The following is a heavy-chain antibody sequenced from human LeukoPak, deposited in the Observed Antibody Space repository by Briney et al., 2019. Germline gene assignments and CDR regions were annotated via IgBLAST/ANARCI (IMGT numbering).Heavy chain of an antibody. CDR1: GFTVSSNY. D-gene: IGHD1-7*01. Sequence: PGGSLRLSCAASGFTVSSNYMSWVRQAPGKGLEWVSRINSDGRSTSYADSVKGRFTISRDNAKNTLYLQMNSLRAEDTAVYYCARGSKITGTKTGTRVDFDYWGQGTLVTVSS. CDR2: INSDGRST. J-gene: IGHJ4*02. V-gene: IGHV3-74*01. CDR3: ARGSKITGTKTGTRVDFDY.